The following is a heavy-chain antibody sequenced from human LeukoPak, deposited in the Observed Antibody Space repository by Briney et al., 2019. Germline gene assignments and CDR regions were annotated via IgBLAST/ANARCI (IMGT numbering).Heavy chain of an antibody. D-gene: IGHD3-16*02. V-gene: IGHV4-34*01. CDR1: GGSFSGYY. J-gene: IGHJ3*02. CDR2: INHSGST. CDR3: ARGIHRLRNYVWGSYRYIDI. Sequence: KPSETLSLTCAVYGGSFSGYYWSWIRQPPGKGLEWIGEINHSGSTNYNPSLKSRVTISVDTSKNQFSLKLSSVTAADTAVYYCARGIHRLRNYVWGSYRYIDIWGQGTMVTVSS.